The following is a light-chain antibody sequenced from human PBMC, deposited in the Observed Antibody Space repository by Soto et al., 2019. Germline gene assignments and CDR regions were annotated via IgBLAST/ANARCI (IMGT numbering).Light chain of an antibody. CDR2: DAY. V-gene: IGKV3D-20*01. CDR3: QHYSTSPLT. J-gene: IGKJ5*01. CDR1: QSVTSSH. Sequence: EIVLTQYPATLSLSPGERATLSCVAIQSVTSSHLAWYQQKPGLAPRLLIYDAYSRATDIPDRFSGSGSGTDFTLTISRLEPEDFVVYYCQHYSTSPLTFGQGTRLEIK.